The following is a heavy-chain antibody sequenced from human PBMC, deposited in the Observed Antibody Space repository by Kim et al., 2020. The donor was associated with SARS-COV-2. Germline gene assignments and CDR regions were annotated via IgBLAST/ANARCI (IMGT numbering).Heavy chain of an antibody. CDR3: ARRSIALADLDH. CDR1: DDSISSSSYY. D-gene: IGHD6-19*01. CDR2: IYYSGST. Sequence: SETLSLTCSVSDDSISSSSYYWAWIRQPPGKGLEWIGSIYYSGSTYYNPSLKSRVTISVDTSQNQFSLRLSSVTAADTAVYYCARRSIALADLDHWGQGILVTVSA. V-gene: IGHV4-39*01. J-gene: IGHJ4*02.